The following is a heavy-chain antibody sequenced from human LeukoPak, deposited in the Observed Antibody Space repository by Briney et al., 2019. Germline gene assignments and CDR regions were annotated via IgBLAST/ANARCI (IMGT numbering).Heavy chain of an antibody. CDR2: INPNSGGT. CDR1: GYTFTGYY. Sequence: ASVKVSCKASGYTFTGYYMHWVRQAPGQGLEWMGWINPNSGGTNYAQKFQGRVTMTRDTSISTAYMELSRLRSDDTAVYYCARAYFRGGYPHNYYYYYYMDVWGKGTTVTVSS. V-gene: IGHV1-2*02. D-gene: IGHD1-26*01. J-gene: IGHJ6*03. CDR3: ARAYFRGGYPHNYYYYYYMDV.